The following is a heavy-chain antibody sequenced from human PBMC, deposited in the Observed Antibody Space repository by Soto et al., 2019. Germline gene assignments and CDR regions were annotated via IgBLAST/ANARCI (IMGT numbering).Heavy chain of an antibody. V-gene: IGHV3-30-3*01. CDR1: GFTFSSYA. Sequence: GGSLRLSCAASGFTFSSYAMHWVRQAPGKGLEWVAVISYDGSNKYYADSVKGRFTISRDNAKNSLFLQMSSLSVEDTAVYYCARDGAVAGKRYFYGMDVWGQGTTVTVSS. J-gene: IGHJ6*02. D-gene: IGHD6-19*01. CDR2: ISYDGSNK. CDR3: ARDGAVAGKRYFYGMDV.